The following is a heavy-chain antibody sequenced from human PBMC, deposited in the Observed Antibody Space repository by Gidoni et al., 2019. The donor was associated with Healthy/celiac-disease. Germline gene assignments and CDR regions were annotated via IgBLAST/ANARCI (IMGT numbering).Heavy chain of an antibody. CDR3: TTEEIGFDY. CDR2: IKRKTDGGTT. J-gene: IGHJ4*02. CDR1: GFTFSNAW. V-gene: IGHV3-15*01. Sequence: EVQLVESGGGLVKPGGSVRLSWAASGFTFSNAWMSWVRQAPGKGLEWVGRIKRKTDGGTTDYAAPVKGRFTISRDDSKNTLYLQMNSLKTEDTAVYYCTTEEIGFDYWGQGTLVTVSS.